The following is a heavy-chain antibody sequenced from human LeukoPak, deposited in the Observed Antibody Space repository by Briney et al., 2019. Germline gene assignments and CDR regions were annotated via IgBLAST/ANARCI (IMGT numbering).Heavy chain of an antibody. CDR2: IDNDGHGI. J-gene: IGHJ6*04. D-gene: IGHD3-3*01. Sequence: GGSLRLSCAASGFTFSGYWMHWVRHGPEKGLELVSRIDNDGHGILYADSVKGRFTTSRDNAKNTLYLQMNSLRFEDTAVYYCATGGGWVPSFGVVTHVDVWGKGTTVTVSS. V-gene: IGHV3-74*03. CDR1: GFTFSGYW. CDR3: ATGGGWVPSFGVVTHVDV.